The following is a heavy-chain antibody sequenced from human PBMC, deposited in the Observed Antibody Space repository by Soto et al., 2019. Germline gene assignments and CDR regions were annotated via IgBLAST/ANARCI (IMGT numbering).Heavy chain of an antibody. CDR1: GGSFSGYY. V-gene: IGHV4-34*01. Sequence: QVQLQQWGAGLLKPSETLSLTCAVYGGSFSGYYWSWIRQPPGKGLEWIGEINHSGSTNYNPSLKSRVTISVDTSKKQFSLKLSSVTAADTAVYYCASPLTYYDFWSGLVYWGQGTLVTVSS. CDR3: ASPLTYYDFWSGLVY. J-gene: IGHJ4*02. CDR2: INHSGST. D-gene: IGHD3-3*01.